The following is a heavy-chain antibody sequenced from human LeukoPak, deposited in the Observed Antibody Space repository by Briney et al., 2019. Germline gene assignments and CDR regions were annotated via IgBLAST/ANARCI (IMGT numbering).Heavy chain of an antibody. CDR2: IYPGDSDT. V-gene: IGHV5-51*01. D-gene: IGHD3-22*01. CDR3: PSLLAYYDSSGYPAWYYFAS. Sequence: GESLKISCKGSGYSFTSYWIGWVRQMPGKGLEWMGIIYPGDSDTRYSPSFQGQVTISADKSISTAYLQWSSLKASDTAMYYCPSLLAYYDSSGYPAWYYFASWGQGTLSPSPQ. CDR1: GYSFTSYW. J-gene: IGHJ4*02.